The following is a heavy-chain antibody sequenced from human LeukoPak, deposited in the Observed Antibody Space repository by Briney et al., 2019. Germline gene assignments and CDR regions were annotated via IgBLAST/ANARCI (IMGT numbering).Heavy chain of an antibody. Sequence: AGGSLTLSCAASGFTFSSYAMHWVRQAPGKGLEWVSAISGSGGSTYYADSVKGRFTISRDNSKDTLYLQMNSLRAEDAAVYYCAKVGTYCGGDCPYYFDYWGQGTLVTVSS. CDR3: AKVGTYCGGDCPYYFDY. V-gene: IGHV3-23*01. CDR1: GFTFSSYA. CDR2: ISGSGGST. J-gene: IGHJ4*02. D-gene: IGHD2-21*02.